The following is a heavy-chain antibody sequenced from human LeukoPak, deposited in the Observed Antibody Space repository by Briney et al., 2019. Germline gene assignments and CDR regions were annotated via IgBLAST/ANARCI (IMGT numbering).Heavy chain of an antibody. V-gene: IGHV4-4*07. CDR1: GGSISSYY. CDR3: AREKSYSNYAYYYYMDV. Sequence: PSETLSLTCTVSGGSISSYYWSWIRQPAGKGLEWIGRIYTSGSTNYNPSLKSRVTMSVDTSKNQFSLKLSSVTAADTAVYYCAREKSYSNYAYYYYMDVWGKGTTVTVSS. CDR2: IYTSGST. J-gene: IGHJ6*03. D-gene: IGHD4-11*01.